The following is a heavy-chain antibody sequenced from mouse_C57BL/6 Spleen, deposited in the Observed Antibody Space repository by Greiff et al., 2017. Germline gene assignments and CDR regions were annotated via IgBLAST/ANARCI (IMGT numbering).Heavy chain of an antibody. CDR2: ISSGSSTI. Sequence: EVKLVESGGGLVKPGGSLKLSCAASGFTFSDYGMHWVRQAPEKGLEWVAYISSGSSTIYYADTVKGRFTISRDNAKTTLFLQMTSLRSEDTAMYYCARSSPYAMDYWGQGTSVTVSS. D-gene: IGHD1-1*01. CDR3: ARSSPYAMDY. CDR1: GFTFSDYG. V-gene: IGHV5-17*01. J-gene: IGHJ4*01.